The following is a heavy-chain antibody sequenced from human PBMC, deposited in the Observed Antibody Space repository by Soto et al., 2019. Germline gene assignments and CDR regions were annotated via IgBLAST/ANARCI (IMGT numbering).Heavy chain of an antibody. CDR1: GSSFTNYW. V-gene: IGHV5-51*01. Sequence: GESLKISCKGSGSSFTNYWIAWVRHMPGKGLEWMGIVYPGDSHTIYRPSFQGQVTISADKSIDTAYLQWSTLKASDTAMYFCARPLGRLSLSDAFDIWGQGTMVTVSS. J-gene: IGHJ3*02. D-gene: IGHD3-16*02. CDR3: ARPLGRLSLSDAFDI. CDR2: VYPGDSHT.